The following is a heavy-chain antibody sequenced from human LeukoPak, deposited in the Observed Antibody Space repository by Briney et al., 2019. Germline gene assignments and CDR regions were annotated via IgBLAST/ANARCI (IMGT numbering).Heavy chain of an antibody. CDR1: GYTFTSYG. CDR2: ISAYNGNT. CDR3: ARGPTPHYDFWRGYPLQYNYYFDY. J-gene: IGHJ4*02. Sequence: ASVKVSCKASGYTFTSYGISWVRQAPGQGLEWMGWISAYNGNTNYAQKLQGRVTMTTDTSTSTAYMELRSLRSDDTAVYYCARGPTPHYDFWRGYPLQYNYYFDYWGQGTLVTVSS. D-gene: IGHD3-3*01. V-gene: IGHV1-18*01.